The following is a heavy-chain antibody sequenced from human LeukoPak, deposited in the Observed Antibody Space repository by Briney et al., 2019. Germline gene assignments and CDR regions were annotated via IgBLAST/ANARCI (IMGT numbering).Heavy chain of an antibody. CDR2: LSGGGDTA. D-gene: IGHD5-18*01. V-gene: IGHV3-23*01. Sequence: PGRSLRLSCAGSGFTFSSYVMHWVRQAPGRGPEWVSSLSGGGDTAYYADSVKGRFTIYRDNSRDTLYLQVNSLRADDTALYYCAFSPLGDNYGFPYWGQGALVIVSS. CDR3: AFSPLGDNYGFPY. J-gene: IGHJ4*02. CDR1: GFTFSSYV.